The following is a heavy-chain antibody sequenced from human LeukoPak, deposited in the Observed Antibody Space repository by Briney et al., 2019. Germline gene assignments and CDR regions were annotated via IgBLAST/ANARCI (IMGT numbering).Heavy chain of an antibody. V-gene: IGHV4-34*01. D-gene: IGHD4-17*01. CDR2: INHSGST. CDR1: GGSFSGYY. CDR3: ARHYGDYTRYWYFDL. Sequence: SETLSLTCAVYGGSFSGYYWSWIRQPPGKGLEWIGEINHSGSTNHNPSLKSRVTISVDTSKNQFSLKLSSVTAADTAVYYCARHYGDYTRYWYFDLWGRGTLVTVSS. J-gene: IGHJ2*01.